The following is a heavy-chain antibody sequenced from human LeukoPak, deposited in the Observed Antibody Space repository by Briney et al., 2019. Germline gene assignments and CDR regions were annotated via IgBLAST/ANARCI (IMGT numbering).Heavy chain of an antibody. D-gene: IGHD3-10*01. CDR1: GGSISSSNW. Sequence: SGTLSLTCAVSGGSISSSNWWSWVRQPPGKGLEWIGEIYHSGSTNYNPSLKSRVTISVDKSKNQFSLKLSSVTAADTAVYYCARTGIYKEWFGELLAYNWFDPWGQGTLVTVS. J-gene: IGHJ5*02. V-gene: IGHV4-4*02. CDR2: IYHSGST. CDR3: ARTGIYKEWFGELLAYNWFDP.